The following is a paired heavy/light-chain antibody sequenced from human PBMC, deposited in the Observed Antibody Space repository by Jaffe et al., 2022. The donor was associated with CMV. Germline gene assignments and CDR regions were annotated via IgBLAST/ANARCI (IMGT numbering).Light chain of an antibody. CDR2: LGS. CDR3: MQARQTRS. CDR1: QSLLHSNGYNY. J-gene: IGKJ1*01. Sequence: DIVMTQSPLSLPVIPGEPASISCRSSQSLLHSNGYNYLDWYLQKPGQSPQLLIYLGSNRASGVPDRFSGSGSGTDFTLKISRVEAEDVGVYYCMQARQTRSFGQGTKVEIK. V-gene: IGKV2-28*01.
Heavy chain of an antibody. CDR2: MSGSGEDT. CDR1: GFTFGNFA. Sequence: EVQLVESGGGLVQPGGSLRLSCAASGFTFGNFAMSWFRQAPGKGLEWISAMSGSGEDTYYADFVKGRFTISRDYSKNMVFLQVNSLRVEDTAVYYCAKERSVRLHDYFDNWGQGTLVTVSS. D-gene: IGHD4-4*01. CDR3: AKERSVRLHDYFDN. J-gene: IGHJ4*02. V-gene: IGHV3-23*04.